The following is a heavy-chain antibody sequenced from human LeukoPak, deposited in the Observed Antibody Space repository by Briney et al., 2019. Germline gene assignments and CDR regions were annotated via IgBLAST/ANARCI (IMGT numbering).Heavy chain of an antibody. CDR2: IKQDGGEK. CDR1: GFAFSSYW. CDR3: ARLGGSYYTY. Sequence: PGGSLRLSCVASGFAFSSYWMSWVRQAPGKGLEWVANIKQDGGEKYYVDSVKGRFTISRDNAKNSLFLQMNSLRVEDTAVYYCARLGGSYYTYWGRGTLVTVSS. J-gene: IGHJ4*02. D-gene: IGHD1-26*01. V-gene: IGHV3-7*01.